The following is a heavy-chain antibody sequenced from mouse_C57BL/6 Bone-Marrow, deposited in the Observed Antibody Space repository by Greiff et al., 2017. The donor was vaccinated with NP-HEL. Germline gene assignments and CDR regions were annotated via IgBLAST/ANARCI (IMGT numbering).Heavy chain of an antibody. D-gene: IGHD2-2*01. CDR3: ARSRLPFFDY. CDR2: INPGSGGT. Sequence: QVQLQQSGAELVRPGTSVKVSCKASGYAFTNYLIEWVKQRPGQGLEWIGVINPGSGGTNYNEKFKGKATLTADKSSSTAYMQLSSLTSEDSAVYCCARSRLPFFDYWGQGTTLTVSS. CDR1: GYAFTNYL. V-gene: IGHV1-54*01. J-gene: IGHJ2*01.